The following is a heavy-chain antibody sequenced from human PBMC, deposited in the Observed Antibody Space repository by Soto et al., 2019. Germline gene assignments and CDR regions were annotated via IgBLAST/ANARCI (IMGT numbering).Heavy chain of an antibody. CDR3: ARGSIVVVPVASFYFDY. Sequence: QVQLQQWGAGLLKPSETLSLTCAVYGGSFSGYYWTWIRQPPEKGLEWQVEINHSGNTNYNPSLKSRVPIAVFTSKNKFSLKVRSVTAADSAVYYCARGSIVVVPVASFYFDYWGQGGLVTVSS. V-gene: IGHV4-34*01. D-gene: IGHD2-2*01. CDR1: GGSFSGYY. CDR2: INHSGNT. J-gene: IGHJ4*02.